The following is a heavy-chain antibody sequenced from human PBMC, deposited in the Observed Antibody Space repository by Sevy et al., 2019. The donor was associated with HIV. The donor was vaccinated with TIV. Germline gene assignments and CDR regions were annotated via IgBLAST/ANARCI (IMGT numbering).Heavy chain of an antibody. CDR3: ARAGDWEPFFDY. CDR1: GFTFSDYY. J-gene: IGHJ4*02. CDR2: ISSSGSTI. D-gene: IGHD1-26*01. Sequence: GGSLRLSCAVSGFTFSDYYMSWIRQAPGKGLEWLSYISSSGSTIYYADSVKGRFTMSRGNAKNALYLQMSSLRAEDTAFYYCARAGDWEPFFDYWGQGTLVTVSS. V-gene: IGHV3-11*01.